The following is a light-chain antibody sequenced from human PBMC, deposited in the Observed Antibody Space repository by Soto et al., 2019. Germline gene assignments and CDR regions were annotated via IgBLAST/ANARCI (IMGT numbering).Light chain of an antibody. J-gene: IGKJ3*01. CDR1: QSVSID. CDR3: QHRHN. CDR2: DAS. Sequence: EVVLTQSPATLSLSPGDRATLSCRASQSVSIDFAWYQQKPGQAPRLLIYDASNRATGIPARFSGSGSGTDFTLTIGSLVPEDFAVYYCQHRHNFGPWTKVDIK. V-gene: IGKV3-11*01.